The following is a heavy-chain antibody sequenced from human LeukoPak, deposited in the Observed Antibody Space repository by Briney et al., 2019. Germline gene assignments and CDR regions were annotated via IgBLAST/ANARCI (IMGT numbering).Heavy chain of an antibody. CDR1: XVSXSXYY. D-gene: IGHD6-6*01. V-gene: IGHV4-59*01. CDR3: ARELYSSSAGYYFDY. CDR2: IYYSGST. Sequence: TVXXVSXSXYYWTXXRXPPGXXXXXIGYIYYSGSTNYNPSLKSRVTISVDTSKNQFSLKLSSVTAADTAVYYCARELYSSSAGYYFDYWGQGTLVTVSS. J-gene: IGHJ4*02.